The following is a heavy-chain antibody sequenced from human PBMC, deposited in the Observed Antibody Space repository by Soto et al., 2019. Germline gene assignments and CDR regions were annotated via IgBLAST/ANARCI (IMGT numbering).Heavy chain of an antibody. D-gene: IGHD2-15*01. V-gene: IGHV4-34*01. J-gene: IGHJ6*03. CDR1: GGSFSGYY. CDR2: INHSGST. Sequence: QVQLQQWGAGLLKPSETLSLTCADYGGSFSGYYWSWLRQPPGKGLEWIGEINHSGSTNYNPSLKRRGNIAVDTSKNQFSLKLSSVTAADTAVYYCARGGDCSGGSCYLRAYMDVWGKGTTVTVSS. CDR3: ARGGDCSGGSCYLRAYMDV.